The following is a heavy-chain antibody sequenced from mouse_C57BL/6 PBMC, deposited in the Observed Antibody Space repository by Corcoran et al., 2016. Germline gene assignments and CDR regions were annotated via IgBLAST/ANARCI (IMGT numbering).Heavy chain of an antibody. Sequence: QVQLQPSGPELVKPGASVKISCKASGYPFTDYYINWVKQRPGQGLEWLGWIFPGSGSTYYNEKFKGKATLTVDKSSSTAYMLLSSLTSEDSAVYFCARRGITTVVAPYWYFDVWGTGTTVTVSS. CDR1: GYPFTDYY. J-gene: IGHJ1*03. D-gene: IGHD1-1*01. V-gene: IGHV1-75*01. CDR3: ARRGITTVVAPYWYFDV. CDR2: IFPGSGST.